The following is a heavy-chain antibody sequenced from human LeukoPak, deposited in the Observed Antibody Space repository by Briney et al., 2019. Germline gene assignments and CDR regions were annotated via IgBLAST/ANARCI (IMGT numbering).Heavy chain of an antibody. CDR1: GGSISSGGYY. CDR3: ASGVAATASFDY. V-gene: IGHV4-31*03. D-gene: IGHD2-15*01. J-gene: IGHJ4*02. Sequence: SGTLSLTCTVSGGSISSGGYYWSWIRQHPGKGLEWIGYIYYSGSTYYNPSLKSRVTITVDTSKNQFSLKLSSVTAADTAVYYCASGVAATASFDYWGQGTLVTVSS. CDR2: IYYSGST.